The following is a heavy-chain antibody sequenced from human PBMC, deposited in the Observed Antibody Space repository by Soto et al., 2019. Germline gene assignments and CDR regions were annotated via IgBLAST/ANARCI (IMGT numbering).Heavy chain of an antibody. Sequence: QVQLQESGPGLVKPSGTLSLTCAVSGGSISSSNWWSWVRQPPGKGLEWIGEIYHSGSTNYNPSLNTRVTISVDKSKNQFTLKLSSVTAADTAVYYCARLMGDGVATISGWFDPWGQGTLFTVSS. J-gene: IGHJ5*02. V-gene: IGHV4-4*02. CDR1: GGSISSSNW. D-gene: IGHD5-12*01. CDR2: IYHSGST. CDR3: ARLMGDGVATISGWFDP.